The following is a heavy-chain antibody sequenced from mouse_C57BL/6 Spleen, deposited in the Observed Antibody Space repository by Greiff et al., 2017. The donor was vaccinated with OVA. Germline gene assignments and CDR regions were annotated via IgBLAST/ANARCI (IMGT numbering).Heavy chain of an antibody. J-gene: IGHJ4*01. CDR3: GSSSYYAMDD. V-gene: IGHV1-4*01. Sequence: VQLQQSGAELARPGASVKMSCKASGYTFTSYTMHWVKQRPGQGLEWIGYINPSSGYTKYNQKFKDKATLTADKSSSTAYMQLSSLTSEDSAVYYYGSSSYYAMDDWGQGTSVTVSS. CDR1: GYTFTSYT. D-gene: IGHD1-1*01. CDR2: INPSSGYT.